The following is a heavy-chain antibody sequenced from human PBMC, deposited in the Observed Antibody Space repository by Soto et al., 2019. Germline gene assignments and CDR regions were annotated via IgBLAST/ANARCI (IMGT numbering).Heavy chain of an antibody. J-gene: IGHJ4*02. V-gene: IGHV4-30-4*01. D-gene: IGHD2-15*01. CDR2: VHYSGNT. CDR3: AREIMAAAHFDY. Sequence: QIQLHESGPGLVKPSQTLSLTCTVSGGSIRSGDYYWSWIRQTPERGLEWCGYVHYSGNTFYNPSLKCRATISLDASRNQFSLTLSSVTAADSAVYYCAREIMAAAHFDYWGQGALVTVSS. CDR1: GGSIRSGDYY.